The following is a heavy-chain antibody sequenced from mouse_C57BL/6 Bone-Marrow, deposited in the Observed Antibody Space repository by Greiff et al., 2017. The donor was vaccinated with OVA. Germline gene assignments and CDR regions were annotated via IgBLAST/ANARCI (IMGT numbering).Heavy chain of an antibody. CDR3: ANNGNYGYFDY. Sequence: QVQLQQPGPGLVQPSQSLSITCTVSGFSLTSYGVHWVRQSPGQGLEWLGVIWRGGSTDYNAAFMSSLGTPTVNSKSQVFLKMNSLQSDDTAVYYCANNGNYGYFDYWGQGTTLTVSS. CDR1: GFSLTSYG. J-gene: IGHJ2*01. D-gene: IGHD2-1*01. CDR2: IWRGGST. V-gene: IGHV2-5*01.